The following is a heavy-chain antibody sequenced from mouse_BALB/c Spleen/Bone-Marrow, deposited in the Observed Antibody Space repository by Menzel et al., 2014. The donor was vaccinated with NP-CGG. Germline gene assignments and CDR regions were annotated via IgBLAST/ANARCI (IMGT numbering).Heavy chain of an antibody. V-gene: IGHV2-9*02. CDR3: AKPTPRYFAMDY. D-gene: IGHD6-1*01. J-gene: IGHJ4*01. Sequence: QVQLKESGPGLVAPSQSLSITCTVSGFSLTSYGVHWVRQPPGKGLGWLGVIWAGGSTNYNSALMSRLSISKDNSKSQVFLKMNSLQTDDTAMYYCAKPTPRYFAMDYWGQGTSVTVSS. CDR2: IWAGGST. CDR1: GFSLTSYG.